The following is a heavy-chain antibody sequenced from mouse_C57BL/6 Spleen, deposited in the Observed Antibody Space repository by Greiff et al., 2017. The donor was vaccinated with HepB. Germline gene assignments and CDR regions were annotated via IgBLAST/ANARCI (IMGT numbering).Heavy chain of an antibody. V-gene: IGHV5-12*01. CDR3: ARPEDSSGYEFAY. Sequence: EVNVVESGGGLVQPGGSLKLSCAASGFTFSDYYMYWVRQTPEKRLEWVAYISNGGGSTYYPDTVKGRFTISRDNAKNTLYLQMSRLKSEDTAMYYCARPEDSSGYEFAYWGQGTLVTVSA. D-gene: IGHD3-2*02. CDR2: ISNGGGST. CDR1: GFTFSDYY. J-gene: IGHJ3*01.